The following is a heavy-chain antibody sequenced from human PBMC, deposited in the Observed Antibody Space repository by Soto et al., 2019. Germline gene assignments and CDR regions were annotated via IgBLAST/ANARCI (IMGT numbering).Heavy chain of an antibody. D-gene: IGHD5-12*01. CDR2: INPSGGST. CDR3: ARDSDSDYPTHMFDP. CDR1: GYTFTSYY. Sequence: ASVKVSCKASGYTFTSYYMHWVRQAPGQGLEWMGIINPSGGSTSYAQKFQGRVTMTRDTSTSTVYMELSSLRSEDTAVYYCARDSDSDYPTHMFDPWGQGTLVTVSS. J-gene: IGHJ5*02. V-gene: IGHV1-46*01.